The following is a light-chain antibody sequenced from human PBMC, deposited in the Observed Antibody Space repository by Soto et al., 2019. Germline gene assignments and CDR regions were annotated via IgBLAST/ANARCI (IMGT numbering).Light chain of an antibody. CDR3: QSYDSSLSGCRV. Sequence: QAVVTQPPSVSGAPGQRVTISCTGSSSNIGAGYDVHWYQQLPGTAPKLLIYGNSNRPSGVPDRFSGSKSGTSASLAITGLQAEDEADYYCQSYDSSLSGCRVFGFGTKLIVL. CDR2: GNS. CDR1: SSNIGAGYD. J-gene: IGLJ1*01. V-gene: IGLV1-40*01.